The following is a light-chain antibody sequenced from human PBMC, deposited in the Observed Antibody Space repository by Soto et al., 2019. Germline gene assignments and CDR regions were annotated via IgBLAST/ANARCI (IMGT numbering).Light chain of an antibody. Sequence: QSALTQPASVSGSPGQSITISCTGTSSDVGGYNYVSWYKQHPGKAPQLMIYEVSNRPSGLSNRFSGSKSGNTASLTISGLQAEDEADYYCNSYTSSSSVVFGGGTKVTVL. CDR3: NSYTSSSSVV. J-gene: IGLJ2*01. V-gene: IGLV2-14*01. CDR1: SSDVGGYNY. CDR2: EVS.